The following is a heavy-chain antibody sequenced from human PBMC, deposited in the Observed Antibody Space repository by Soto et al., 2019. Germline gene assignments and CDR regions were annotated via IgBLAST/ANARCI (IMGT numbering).Heavy chain of an antibody. D-gene: IGHD2-15*01. Sequence: GGSLRLSCVASGFTFSNYGMHWVRQAPGKGLEWVAVISYDGSNKYYADPVKGRFTISRDNSKNTLYLQMTSLRTEDTALYYCAKLDEGGLQYAYYAMDVWGQGTTVTVSS. J-gene: IGHJ6*02. CDR2: ISYDGSNK. CDR1: GFTFSNYG. V-gene: IGHV3-30*18. CDR3: AKLDEGGLQYAYYAMDV.